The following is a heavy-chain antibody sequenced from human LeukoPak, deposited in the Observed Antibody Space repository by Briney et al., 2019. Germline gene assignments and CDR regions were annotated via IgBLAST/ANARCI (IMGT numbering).Heavy chain of an antibody. CDR2: INHSGST. D-gene: IGHD3-10*01. Sequence: SETLSLTCAVYGGSFSGYYWSWIRQPPGKGLEWIGEINHSGSTNYNPSLKSRVTISVDTSKNQFSLHLNSVTPEDTAVYYCARDPGAFDMWGQGTMDTVSS. V-gene: IGHV4-34*01. CDR3: ARDPGAFDM. CDR1: GGSFSGYY. J-gene: IGHJ3*02.